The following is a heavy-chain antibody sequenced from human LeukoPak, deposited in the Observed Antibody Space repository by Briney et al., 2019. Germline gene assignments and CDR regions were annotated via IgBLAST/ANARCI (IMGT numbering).Heavy chain of an antibody. CDR2: IYYSGST. CDR1: GYSISSSNW. V-gene: IGHV4-28*01. J-gene: IGHJ1*01. D-gene: IGHD6-13*01. CDR3: ARIISSSPVGPFQH. Sequence: PSETLSLTCAVSGYSISSSNWWGWIRQPPGKGLEWIGYIYYSGSTYYNPSLKSRVTMSVDTSKNQFSLKLSSVTAVGTAVYYCARIISSSPVGPFQHWGQGTLVTVSS.